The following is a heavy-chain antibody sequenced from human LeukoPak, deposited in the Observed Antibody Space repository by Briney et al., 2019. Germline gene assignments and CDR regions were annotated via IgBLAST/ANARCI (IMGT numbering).Heavy chain of an antibody. J-gene: IGHJ6*02. CDR1: GGSISSYY. Sequence: PSETLSLTCTVSGGSISSYYWSWIRQPPGKGLEWIGYIYYSGSTNYNPSLKSRVTISVDTSKNQFSLKLSSVTAADTAVYYCARGGGYSYGYYYYYGMDVWGQGTTVTVSS. D-gene: IGHD5-18*01. CDR2: IYYSGST. CDR3: ARGGGYSYGYYYYYGMDV. V-gene: IGHV4-59*01.